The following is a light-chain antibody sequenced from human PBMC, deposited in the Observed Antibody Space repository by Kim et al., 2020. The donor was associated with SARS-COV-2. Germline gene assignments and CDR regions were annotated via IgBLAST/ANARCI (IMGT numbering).Light chain of an antibody. CDR1: QSISNY. V-gene: IGKV1-9*01. CDR3: QQFNSYPT. Sequence: LSASVGDRVTSTCRASQSISNYLAWYQQTPGKAPKLLIYAASTLQSGVPSRFIGSGSGTAFTLTISSLQPEDFATYFCQQFNSYPTFGQGTRVDIK. J-gene: IGKJ1*01. CDR2: AAS.